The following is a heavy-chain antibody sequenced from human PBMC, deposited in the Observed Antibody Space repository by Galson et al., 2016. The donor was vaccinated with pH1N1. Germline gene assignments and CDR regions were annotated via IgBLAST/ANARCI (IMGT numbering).Heavy chain of an antibody. Sequence: SLRLSCAASGFTFSNFAMSWVRQAPGRGLKWVSDISGGGDNTYYADSAKGRFTISRDNTKNILYLHMNSLSPEDTGIFYCAKFDWSTMVTPGYFDSWGHGTLVSVSS. V-gene: IGHV3-23*01. CDR2: ISGGGDNT. CDR1: GFTFSNFA. CDR3: AKFDWSTMVTPGYFDS. D-gene: IGHD4-23*01. J-gene: IGHJ4*01.